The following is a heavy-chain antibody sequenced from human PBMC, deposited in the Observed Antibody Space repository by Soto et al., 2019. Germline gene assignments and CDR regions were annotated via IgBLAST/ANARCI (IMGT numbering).Heavy chain of an antibody. V-gene: IGHV1-18*01. D-gene: IGHD6-19*01. Sequence: ASVKVSCKASGYSFSIYGVNWVRQAPGQGLEWLGWVSPYNDDTKYSQKLQGRVTLTRDTSASTAYMELSSLRSDDTAVYFCARAVAVAADFDYWGQGTLVTVSS. CDR2: VSPYNDDT. CDR3: ARAVAVAADFDY. J-gene: IGHJ4*02. CDR1: GYSFSIYG.